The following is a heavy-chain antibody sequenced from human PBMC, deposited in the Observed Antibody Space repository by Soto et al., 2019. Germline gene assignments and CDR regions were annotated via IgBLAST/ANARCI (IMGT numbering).Heavy chain of an antibody. D-gene: IGHD6-19*01. V-gene: IGHV4-39*01. Sequence: SETLSLTCTVSGGSISSSSYYWGWIRQPPGKGLEWIGSIYYSGSTYYNPSLKRRVTISVDTSKNQFSLKLSSVTAADTAVYYGARHYRQWLAHHPFDPWGQGTLVTVSS. CDR2: IYYSGST. J-gene: IGHJ5*02. CDR1: GGSISSSSYY. CDR3: ARHYRQWLAHHPFDP.